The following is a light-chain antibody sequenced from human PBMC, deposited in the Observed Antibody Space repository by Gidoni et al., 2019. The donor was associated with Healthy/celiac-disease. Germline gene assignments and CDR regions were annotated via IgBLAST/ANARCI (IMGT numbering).Light chain of an antibody. CDR2: GAS. J-gene: IGKJ2*01. Sequence: EIVLTQSPGTLSLSPGERATLSCRASQSVSSSYLAWYQQKPGQAPRLLIYGASSRATGIPDRFSGSGSGTDFTLTISRLEPEDFAVYYCQQYGSSPETCXQXTKLEIK. V-gene: IGKV3-20*01. CDR1: QSVSSSY. CDR3: QQYGSSPET.